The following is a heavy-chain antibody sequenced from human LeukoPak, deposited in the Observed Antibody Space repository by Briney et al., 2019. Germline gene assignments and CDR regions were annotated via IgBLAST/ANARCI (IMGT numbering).Heavy chain of an antibody. Sequence: SETLSLTCTVSGGSISSSSYYWGWIRQPPGKGLEWIGSIYYSGSTYYNPSLKSRVTISVDTSKNQFSLKLSSVTAADTAVYYCAGGYSSRRGAFDIWGQGTMVTVSS. D-gene: IGHD6-13*01. J-gene: IGHJ3*02. CDR3: AGGYSSRRGAFDI. CDR1: GGSISSSSYY. V-gene: IGHV4-39*01. CDR2: IYYSGST.